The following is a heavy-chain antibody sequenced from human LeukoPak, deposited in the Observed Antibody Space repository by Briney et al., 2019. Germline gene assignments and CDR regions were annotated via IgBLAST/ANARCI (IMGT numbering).Heavy chain of an antibody. D-gene: IGHD5-24*01. Sequence: ASVKVSCKASGYTFTSYYMHWVRQAPGQGLEWMGIINPSGGSTSYAQKFQGRVTMTRDMSTSTVYMELSSLRSEDTAVYYCARDQRSDGYNYYFDYWGQGTLVTVSS. CDR1: GYTFTSYY. J-gene: IGHJ4*02. V-gene: IGHV1-46*01. CDR2: INPSGGST. CDR3: ARDQRSDGYNYYFDY.